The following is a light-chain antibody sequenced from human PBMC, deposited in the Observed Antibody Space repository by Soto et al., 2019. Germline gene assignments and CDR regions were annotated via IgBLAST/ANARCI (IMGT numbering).Light chain of an antibody. CDR1: SSDVGGYNY. V-gene: IGLV2-11*01. CDR3: CSYAGSYTFYV. Sequence: QSALTQPRSVSGSPGQSVTISCTGTSSDVGGYNYVSWYQQHPGKAPKLMIYDVSKRPSGVPDRFSGSKSGNTASLTISGLQAEDEADYYCCSYAGSYTFYVFGTGTQ. J-gene: IGLJ1*01. CDR2: DVS.